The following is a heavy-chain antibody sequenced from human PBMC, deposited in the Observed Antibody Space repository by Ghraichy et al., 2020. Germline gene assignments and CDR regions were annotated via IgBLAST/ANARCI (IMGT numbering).Heavy chain of an antibody. J-gene: IGHJ5*02. V-gene: IGHV1-2*02. D-gene: IGHD3-22*01. CDR1: GYTFTGSY. CDR2: INPNSGGT. Sequence: ASVKVSCKASGYTFTGSYMHWVRQAPGQGLEWMGWINPNSGGTNYAQKFQGRVTMTRDTSISTAYMELSRLRSDDTAVYYCARGSSSQYYYDSSGYRHFDPWGQGTLVTVS. CDR3: ARGSSSQYYYDSSGYRHFDP.